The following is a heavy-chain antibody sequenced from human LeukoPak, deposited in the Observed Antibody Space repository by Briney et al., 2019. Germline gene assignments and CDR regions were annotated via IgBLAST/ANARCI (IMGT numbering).Heavy chain of an antibody. V-gene: IGHV4-59*01. CDR2: IYYSGST. CDR3: AREGQLLTLDY. CDR1: GGSISSYY. J-gene: IGHJ4*02. Sequence: SETLSLTCTVSGGSISSYYWSWIRQPPGKGLEWIGYIYYSGSTNYNPSLKSRVTLSVDTSKNQFSLKLTSVTAADTAVYYCAREGQLLTLDYWGQGTLVTVSS. D-gene: IGHD2-2*01.